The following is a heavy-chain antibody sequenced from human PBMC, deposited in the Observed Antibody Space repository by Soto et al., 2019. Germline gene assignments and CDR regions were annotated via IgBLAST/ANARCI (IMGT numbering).Heavy chain of an antibody. CDR3: ARRIEMTTMKTGMDV. V-gene: IGHV4-38-2*01. Sequence: TLSLTCDVSCYSITSVHYWGWILHPPGKGLEWIGIIHHSGSTYYSPSLKSRVTISIDTSRNRFSLKVTSVTAADTAVYYCARRIEMTTMKTGMDVWGQGTTVTVSS. CDR1: CYSITSVHY. CDR2: IHHSGST. J-gene: IGHJ6*02.